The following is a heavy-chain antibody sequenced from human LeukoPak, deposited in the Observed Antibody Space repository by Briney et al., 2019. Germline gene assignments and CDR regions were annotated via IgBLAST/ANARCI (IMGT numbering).Heavy chain of an antibody. CDR1: GGTFSSYA. CDR2: IIPIFGTA. CDR3: ARGRSPDQLPHTYLDY. Sequence: ASVKVSCKASGGTFSSYAISWVRQAPGQGLEWMGGIIPIFGTANYAQKFQGRVTITADESTSTAYMELSSLRSEDTAVYYCARGRSPDQLPHTYLDYWGQGTLVTVSS. V-gene: IGHV1-69*01. D-gene: IGHD2-2*01. J-gene: IGHJ4*02.